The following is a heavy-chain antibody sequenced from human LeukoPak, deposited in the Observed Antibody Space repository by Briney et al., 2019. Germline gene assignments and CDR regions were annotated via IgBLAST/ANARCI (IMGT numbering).Heavy chain of an antibody. Sequence: ASVKVSCKASGYTFTRYYMHWVRQAPGQGLEWMGIINPSGGSTSYAQMFQGRVTMTSDTSTSTDYMELSSLRSEDTAVYYCARGHYESSGYYLGYWGQGTLATVSS. CDR1: GYTFTRYY. CDR3: ARGHYESSGYYLGY. CDR2: INPSGGST. J-gene: IGHJ4*02. D-gene: IGHD3-22*01. V-gene: IGHV1-46*01.